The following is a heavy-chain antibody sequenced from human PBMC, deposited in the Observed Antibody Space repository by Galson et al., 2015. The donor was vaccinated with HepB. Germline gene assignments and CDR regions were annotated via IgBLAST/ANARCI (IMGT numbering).Heavy chain of an antibody. D-gene: IGHD3-22*01. V-gene: IGHV3-9*01. CDR2: ISWNSGSI. CDR1: GFTFDDYA. CDR3: AKESSVLYDSSGYYGRGLDY. J-gene: IGHJ4*02. Sequence: SLRLSCAASGFTFDDYAMHWVRQAPGKGLEWVSGISWNSGSIGYADSVKGRFTISRDNAKNSLYLQMNSLRAEDTALYYCAKESSVLYDSSGYYGRGLDYWGQGTLVTVSS.